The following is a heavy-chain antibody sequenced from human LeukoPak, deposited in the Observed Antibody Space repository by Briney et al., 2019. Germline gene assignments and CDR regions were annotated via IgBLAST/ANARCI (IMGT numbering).Heavy chain of an antibody. Sequence: GGSLRLSCAASGFTFSSYSMNWVRQAPGKGLEWVSSIRSSSSYIYYADSVKGRFTISRDNAKNSLYLQMNSLRAEDTAVYYCARDSRAPYGDYVGKYFQHWGQGTLVTVSS. J-gene: IGHJ1*01. CDR1: GFTFSSYS. D-gene: IGHD4-17*01. V-gene: IGHV3-21*01. CDR2: IRSSSSYI. CDR3: ARDSRAPYGDYVGKYFQH.